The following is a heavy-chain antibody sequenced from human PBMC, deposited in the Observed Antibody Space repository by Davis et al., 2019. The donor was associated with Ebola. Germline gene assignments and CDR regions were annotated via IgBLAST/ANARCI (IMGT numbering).Heavy chain of an antibody. Sequence: GGSLRLSCAASGFTFSNAWMSWVRQAPGKGLEWVSHISDDSSSTYYADSVKGRFTISRDNAKNSLYLQLNTLRDEDTAVYFCVSAGWDHWGQGTLVTVSS. V-gene: IGHV3-48*02. D-gene: IGHD2-15*01. CDR3: VSAGWDH. J-gene: IGHJ4*02. CDR1: GFTFSNAW. CDR2: ISDDSSST.